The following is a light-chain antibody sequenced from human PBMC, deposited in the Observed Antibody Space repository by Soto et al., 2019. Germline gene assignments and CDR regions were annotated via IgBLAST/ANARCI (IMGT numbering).Light chain of an antibody. CDR1: QSVRDY. CDR2: AAS. CDR3: QQSYSTPSIT. V-gene: IGKV1-39*01. J-gene: IGKJ5*01. Sequence: DIQMTQSPASLSASVGDRVTITCRASQSVRDYLNWYQHKPGMAPQLLIYAASNLESGVPSRFSGSGSGTEFTLTISSLQPDDFATYYCQQSYSTPSITFGQGTRLEIK.